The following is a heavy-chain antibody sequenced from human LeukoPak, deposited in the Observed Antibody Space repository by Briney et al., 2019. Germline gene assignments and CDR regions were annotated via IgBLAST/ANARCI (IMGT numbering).Heavy chain of an antibody. J-gene: IGHJ3*02. CDR3: ARRYRIAVAGNNAFDI. Sequence: SETLSLTCTVSGGSISDYYWTWIRQPPGKGLEWIGYVYYSGGTNYNPSLKSRVTISVDTSKNQFSLKLSSVTAADTAVYYCARRYRIAVAGNNAFDIWGQGTMVTVSS. CDR1: GGSISDYY. CDR2: VYYSGGT. D-gene: IGHD6-19*01. V-gene: IGHV4-59*08.